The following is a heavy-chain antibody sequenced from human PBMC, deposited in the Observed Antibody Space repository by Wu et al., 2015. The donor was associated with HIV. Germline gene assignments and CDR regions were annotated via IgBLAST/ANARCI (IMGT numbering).Heavy chain of an antibody. V-gene: IGHV1-2*02. J-gene: IGHJ3*02. Sequence: QVQLVQSGAEVLKSGASVKVSCKTSGYTFTGYYIHWVRQAPGQGLQWMGWINPDTGDTNYAQAFKGRVTVTRDTSITTAYMELSMLTPDDTATYYCTNAAVLGSYSVDTWGQGDNGHRLL. CDR2: INPDTGDT. D-gene: IGHD5-12*01. CDR1: GYTFTGYY. CDR3: TNAAVLGSYSVDT.